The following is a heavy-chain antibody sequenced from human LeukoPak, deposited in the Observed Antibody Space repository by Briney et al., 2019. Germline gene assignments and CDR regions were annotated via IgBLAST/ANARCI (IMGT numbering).Heavy chain of an antibody. D-gene: IGHD2-2*01. Sequence: PGRSLRLSCAASGFTFSSYWMHWVRQAPGKGLVWVSRINSDGSSTSYADSVKGRFTISRDNAKNTLYLQMNSLRAEDTAVYYCARGGHCSSTSCPHEWYYYYGMDVWGQGTTVTVSS. V-gene: IGHV3-74*01. CDR3: ARGGHCSSTSCPHEWYYYYGMDV. J-gene: IGHJ6*02. CDR2: INSDGSST. CDR1: GFTFSSYW.